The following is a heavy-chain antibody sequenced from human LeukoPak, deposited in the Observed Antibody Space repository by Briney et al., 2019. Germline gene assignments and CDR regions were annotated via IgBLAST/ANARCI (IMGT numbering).Heavy chain of an antibody. CDR2: ISSSSSYI. Sequence: MPGGSLRLSCAASGFTFSSYSMNWVRQAPGKGLEWVSSISSSSSYIYYADSVKGRFTISRDNAKNSLYLQMNSLRAEDTAVYYCARSLSGWPDYYYYGMDVWGQGTTVTVSS. D-gene: IGHD6-19*01. J-gene: IGHJ6*02. CDR3: ARSLSGWPDYYYYGMDV. V-gene: IGHV3-21*01. CDR1: GFTFSSYS.